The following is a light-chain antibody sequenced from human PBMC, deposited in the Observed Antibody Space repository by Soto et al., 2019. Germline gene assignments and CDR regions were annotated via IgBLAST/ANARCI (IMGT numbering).Light chain of an antibody. CDR2: DAS. J-gene: IGKJ4*01. CDR1: QTISRY. Sequence: EIVLTQSPATLSLSPGERATLSCRARQTISRYLAWYQQRPGQAPRLLIYDASNRATDIPARFSGSESGTDFTLTISSLDPEDFAVYYCQHRNTWPLTFGGGTKVEIK. V-gene: IGKV3-11*01. CDR3: QHRNTWPLT.